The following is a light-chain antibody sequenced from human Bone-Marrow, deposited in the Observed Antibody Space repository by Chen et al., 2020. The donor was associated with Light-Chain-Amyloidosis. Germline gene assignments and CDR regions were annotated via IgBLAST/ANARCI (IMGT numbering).Light chain of an antibody. Sequence: DIVLIQSPATLSLSPGERATLSCRASQSVRSYLDWYQQKPGKDPRLLIYDASNRASGLPARFSGSGSGTDFTLTISSLEPEDFAVYYCQQRSNWPQRTFGQGTKVEIK. CDR1: QSVRSY. J-gene: IGKJ1*01. CDR2: DAS. CDR3: QQRSNWPQRT. V-gene: IGKV3-11*01.